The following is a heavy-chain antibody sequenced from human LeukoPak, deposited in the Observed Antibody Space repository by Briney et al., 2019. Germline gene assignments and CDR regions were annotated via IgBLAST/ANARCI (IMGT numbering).Heavy chain of an antibody. D-gene: IGHD6-13*01. CDR3: ATSTGSSNLGY. CDR1: GGSISSSSYY. J-gene: IGHJ4*02. V-gene: IGHV4-39*01. CDR2: ISYSGSA. Sequence: SETLSLTCTVSGGSISSSSYYWGWIRQPPGKGLEWIGSISYSGSASYNPSLNSRVTISADTSKNQFSLKVRFVIAADTAVYYCATSTGSSNLGYWGQGTLVTVSS.